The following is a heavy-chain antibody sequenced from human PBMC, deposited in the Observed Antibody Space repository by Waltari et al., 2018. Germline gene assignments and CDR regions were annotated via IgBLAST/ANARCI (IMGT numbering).Heavy chain of an antibody. CDR2: IIPILGIA. Sequence: QVQLVQSGAEVKKPGSSVKVSCKASGGTFSSYAISWVRQAPGQVREWMGGIIPILGIANYAQKFQGRVTITADESTSTAYMELSSLRSEDTAVYYCARDPRGDGYNYAFDIWGQGTMVTVSS. J-gene: IGHJ3*02. D-gene: IGHD5-12*01. CDR3: ARDPRGDGYNYAFDI. CDR1: GGTFSSYA. V-gene: IGHV1-69*04.